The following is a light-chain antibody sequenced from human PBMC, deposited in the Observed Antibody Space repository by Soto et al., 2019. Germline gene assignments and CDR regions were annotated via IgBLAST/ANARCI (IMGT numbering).Light chain of an antibody. Sequence: QSVLTQPASVSGSPGQSISISCTGTSTNVETYNLVSWYQQYPGKAPTLLLFEVDRRPSGVSSRFSGSKSGNTASLTISGLQAEDEADYYCCSYTNSDTLVLGTGTKV. CDR1: STNVETYNL. V-gene: IGLV2-14*02. CDR2: EVD. J-gene: IGLJ1*01. CDR3: CSYTNSDTLV.